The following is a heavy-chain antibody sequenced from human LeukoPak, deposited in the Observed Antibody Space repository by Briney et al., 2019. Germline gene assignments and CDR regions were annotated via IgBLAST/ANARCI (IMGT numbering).Heavy chain of an antibody. CDR2: INPSGGST. CDR3: ARPRSSGWYFDY. V-gene: IGHV1-46*01. CDR1: GYTFTSYY. J-gene: IGHJ4*02. Sequence: GASVKVSCKASGYTFTSYYMHWVRQAPGQGLEWMGIINPSGGSTSYAQKFQGRVTMTRDMSTSTVYMELSSLRSEDTAVYYCARPRSSGWYFDYWGQGTLVTVSS. D-gene: IGHD6-19*01.